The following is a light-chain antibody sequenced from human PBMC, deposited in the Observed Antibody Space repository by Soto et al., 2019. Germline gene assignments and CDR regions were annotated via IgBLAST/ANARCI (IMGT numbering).Light chain of an antibody. CDR1: NSDLGTYNL. Sequence: QSVLTQPASVSGSPGQSITISCTGTNSDLGTYNLVSWYQQHPGKAPKTIIYEVTKRPSGVSKRFSGSKSGNTASLTISGLQAEDEGDYYCGSITRSSTSVFGTGTKLTVL. V-gene: IGLV2-14*02. J-gene: IGLJ1*01. CDR2: EVT. CDR3: GSITRSSTSV.